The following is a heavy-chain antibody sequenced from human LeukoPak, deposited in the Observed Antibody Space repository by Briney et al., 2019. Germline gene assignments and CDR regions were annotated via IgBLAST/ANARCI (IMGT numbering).Heavy chain of an antibody. CDR1: GYTFTSCD. D-gene: IGHD6-19*01. J-gene: IGHJ4*02. CDR2: TNPNSGNT. CDR3: TRGSSGRRDN. Sequence: ASVKVSCKASGYTFTSCDINWVRQATGQGLEWMGWTNPNSGNTGYGQSFQGRITMTWDISIGTAYMELSNLTSEDTAIYYCTRGSSGRRDNWGQGTLVTVSA. V-gene: IGHV1-8*01.